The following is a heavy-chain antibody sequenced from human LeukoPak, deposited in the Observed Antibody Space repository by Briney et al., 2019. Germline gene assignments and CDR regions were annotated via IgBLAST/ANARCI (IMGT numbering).Heavy chain of an antibody. D-gene: IGHD5-12*01. CDR3: ARDRSGYDIFDY. CDR2: IHHRGST. V-gene: IGHV4-30-4*01. Sequence: PSETLSLTCTVSGGSIGSGDYYWNWIRQSPEKGREWIGYIHHRGSTYYNPSLKSRLTISVDTSKNQFSLKLSSVTAADTAMYYCARDRSGYDIFDYWGQGTLVTVSS. CDR1: GGSIGSGDYY. J-gene: IGHJ4*02.